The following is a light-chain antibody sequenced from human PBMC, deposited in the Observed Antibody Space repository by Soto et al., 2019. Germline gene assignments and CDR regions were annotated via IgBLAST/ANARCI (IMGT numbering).Light chain of an antibody. J-gene: IGKJ4*01. V-gene: IGKV4-1*01. CDR3: QQYFGSPLT. CDR1: QSVLYDTNNRNY. CDR2: WAS. Sequence: DIVMTQSPDSLAVSLGERATINCKSSQSVLYDTNNRNYLAWYQQKPGQPPKLLIYWASTRESGVPDRFSGSGSGTDFTFTLSGLQAEDVAVYYCQQYFGSPLTFGGGTKVEIK.